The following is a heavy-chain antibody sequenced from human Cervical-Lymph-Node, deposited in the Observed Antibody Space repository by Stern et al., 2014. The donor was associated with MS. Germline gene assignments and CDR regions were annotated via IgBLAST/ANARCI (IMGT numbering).Heavy chain of an antibody. Sequence: VQLVESGGGVVQPGRSLRLSCAASGFTFSAHGMHWVRQAPGKGLEWVAVIWYDVTSKYYADSVKGRFTISRDNSKNTLYLQLNSLRVEDTAVFYCARGLSYFDYWGRGTLVTVSS. J-gene: IGHJ4*02. V-gene: IGHV3-33*01. CDR1: GFTFSAHG. CDR2: IWYDVTSK. CDR3: ARGLSYFDY.